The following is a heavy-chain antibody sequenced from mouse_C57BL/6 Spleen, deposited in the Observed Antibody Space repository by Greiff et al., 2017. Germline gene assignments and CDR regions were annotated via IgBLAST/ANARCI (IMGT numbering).Heavy chain of an antibody. J-gene: IGHJ4*01. CDR2: ISNLAYSI. V-gene: IGHV5-15*04. CDR1: GFTFSDYG. D-gene: IGHD2-3*01. Sequence: EVKVEESGGGLVQPGGSLKLSCAASGFTFSDYGMAWVRQAPRKGPEWVAFISNLAYSIYYADTVTGRFTISRENAKNTLYLERSSLRSEDTAMYYCAIYDGYSYAMDYWGQGTSVTVSS. CDR3: AIYDGYSYAMDY.